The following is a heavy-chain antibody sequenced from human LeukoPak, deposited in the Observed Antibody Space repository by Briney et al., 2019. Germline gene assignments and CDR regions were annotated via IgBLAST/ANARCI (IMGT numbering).Heavy chain of an antibody. CDR2: ISSSSSTI. CDR3: ARSCSSTSCYLSHDY. D-gene: IGHD2-2*01. J-gene: IGHJ4*02. V-gene: IGHV3-48*04. CDR1: GFTFSSYS. Sequence: GGSLRPSCAASGFTFSSYSMNWVRQAPGKGLEWVSYISSSSSTIYYADSVKGRFTISRDNAKNSLYLQMNSLRAEDTAVYYCARSCSSTSCYLSHDYWGQGTLVTVSS.